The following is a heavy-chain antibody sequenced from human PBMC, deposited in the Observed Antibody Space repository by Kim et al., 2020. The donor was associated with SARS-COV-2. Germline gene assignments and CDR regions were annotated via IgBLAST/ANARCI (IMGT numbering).Heavy chain of an antibody. CDR3: ARQLGTGYCSGGSCYRGPFDY. CDR2: IIPIFGTA. CDR1: GGTFSSYA. D-gene: IGHD2-15*01. J-gene: IGHJ4*02. Sequence: SVKVSCKASGGTFSSYAISWVRQAPGQGLEWMGGIIPIFGTANYAQKFQGRVTITADESTSTAYMELSSLRSEDTAVYYCARQLGTGYCSGGSCYRGPFDYWGQGTLVTVSS. V-gene: IGHV1-69*13.